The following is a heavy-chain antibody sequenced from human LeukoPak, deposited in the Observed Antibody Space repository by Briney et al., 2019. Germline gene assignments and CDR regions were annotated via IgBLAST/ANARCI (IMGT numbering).Heavy chain of an antibody. D-gene: IGHD6-25*01. CDR1: GFTFSSYW. V-gene: IGHV3-74*01. Sequence: GGSLRLSCAASGFTFSSYWMHWVRQAPGKGLVWVSRINSDGSSTSYADSVKGRFTISRDNAKNTLYLQMNSLRAEDTAVYYCARVKLSIAAFDYWGQGTLVTVSS. CDR3: ARVKLSIAAFDY. J-gene: IGHJ4*02. CDR2: INSDGSST.